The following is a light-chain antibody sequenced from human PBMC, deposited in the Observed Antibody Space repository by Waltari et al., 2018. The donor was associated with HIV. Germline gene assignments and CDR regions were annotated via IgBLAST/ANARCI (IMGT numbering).Light chain of an antibody. V-gene: IGKV3D-20*01. CDR3: QQYGSSPPST. CDR1: QSVSSSY. CDR2: DAS. Sequence: IVLTQSPATLSSSPGERATLSCGASQSVSSSYLAWYQQKPGLAPRLLIYDASSRATGIPDRFSGSGSGTDFTLTISRLEPEDFAVYYCQQYGSSPPSTFGGGTKVEIK. J-gene: IGKJ4*01.